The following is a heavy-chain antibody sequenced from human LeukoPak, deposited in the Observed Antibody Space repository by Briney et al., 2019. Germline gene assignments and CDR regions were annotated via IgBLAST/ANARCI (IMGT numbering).Heavy chain of an antibody. Sequence: GASVKVSCKASGGTFSSYAISWVRQAPGQGLEWMGGIIPIFGTANYAQKFQGRVTITADESTSTAYMELSSLRSEDTAVYYCASALAYCGGDCYSVDYWGQGTLVTVSS. CDR2: IIPIFGTA. CDR3: ASALAYCGGDCYSVDY. J-gene: IGHJ4*02. V-gene: IGHV1-69*13. CDR1: GGTFSSYA. D-gene: IGHD2-21*02.